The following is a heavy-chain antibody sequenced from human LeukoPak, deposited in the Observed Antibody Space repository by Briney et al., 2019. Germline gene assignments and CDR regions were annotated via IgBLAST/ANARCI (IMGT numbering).Heavy chain of an antibody. CDR3: ASKAAQILTGYYTLFY. J-gene: IGHJ4*02. CDR2: INPNSGGT. Sequence: ASVKVSCKTSGYTFTDYYIHWVRQAPGQGLEWMGWINPNSGGTNYAQKFQGRVTMTRDTSISTAYMELSRLRSDDTAVYYCASKAAQILTGYYTLFYWGQGTLVTVSS. V-gene: IGHV1-2*02. CDR1: GYTFTDYY. D-gene: IGHD3-9*01.